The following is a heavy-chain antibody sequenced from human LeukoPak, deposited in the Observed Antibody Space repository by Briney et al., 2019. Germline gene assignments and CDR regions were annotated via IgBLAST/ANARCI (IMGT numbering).Heavy chain of an antibody. CDR2: MSGSCGSP. CDR1: GFTYSSYH. D-gene: IGHD6-19*01. Sequence: GGSLRLSCAASGFTYSSYHMSWVRQAPGEGREWVSAMSGSCGSPYYSDSVKGRFTISRDNAKNSLYLQMNSLRAEDTAVYYCARGGGYSSGWYGIYFDYWGQGTLVTVSS. V-gene: IGHV3-23*01. CDR3: ARGGGYSSGWYGIYFDY. J-gene: IGHJ4*02.